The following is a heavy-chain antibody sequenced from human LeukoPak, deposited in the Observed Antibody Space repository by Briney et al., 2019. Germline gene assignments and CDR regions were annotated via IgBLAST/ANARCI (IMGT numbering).Heavy chain of an antibody. D-gene: IGHD5-12*01. CDR3: ARDGYSGYDLDYFDY. CDR2: VSSSSNTI. J-gene: IGHJ4*02. V-gene: IGHV3-48*04. Sequence: GGSLRLSCAVSGFTFSSYSMNWVRQAPGKGLEWISYVSSSSNTIYYADSVKGRFTISRDNAKNSLYLQMNSLRAEDTAVYYCARDGYSGYDLDYFDYWGQGTLVTVSS. CDR1: GFTFSSYS.